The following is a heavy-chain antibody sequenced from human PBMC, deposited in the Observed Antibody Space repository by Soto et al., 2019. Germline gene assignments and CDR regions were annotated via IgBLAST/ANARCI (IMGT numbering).Heavy chain of an antibody. Sequence: GGSLRLSCAASGFTFSSYGMHWVRQAPGKGLEWVAVIWYDGSNKYYADSVKGRFTISRDNSKNTLYLQMNSLRAEDTAVYYCASISTTAPFDYWVQGTMVTVSS. CDR3: ASISTTAPFDY. CDR1: GFTFSSYG. V-gene: IGHV3-33*01. J-gene: IGHJ4*02. CDR2: IWYDGSNK. D-gene: IGHD4-4*01.